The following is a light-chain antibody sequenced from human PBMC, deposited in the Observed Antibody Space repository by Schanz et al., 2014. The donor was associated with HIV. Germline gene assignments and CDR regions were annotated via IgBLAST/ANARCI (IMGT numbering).Light chain of an antibody. CDR1: QSVGSN. J-gene: IGKJ1*01. CDR3: QQYNNWPPA. V-gene: IGKV3D-15*01. Sequence: IVLTQSPATLSVSPGERATLSCRTSQSVGSNLAWYQQKPGQAPRLLIYGASSRATGIPDRFSGSGSGTDFTLTISRLEPEDFAVYYCQQYNNWPPAFGQGSKVEIK. CDR2: GAS.